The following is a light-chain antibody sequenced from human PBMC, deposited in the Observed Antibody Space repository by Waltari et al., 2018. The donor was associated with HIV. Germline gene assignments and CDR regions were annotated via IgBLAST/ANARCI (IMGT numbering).Light chain of an antibody. CDR2: EIK. V-gene: IGLV2-14*01. Sequence: QSALTQPASVSGSPGQSITISCSGTVSDTAVYNFVSWYRQHPGKAPPLLLYEIKSRPSGISLRFSGSKSGNTASLTISGLQAEDEADYYCTSYTQNHIVLFGGGTKLTVL. CDR1: VSDTAVYNF. J-gene: IGLJ3*02. CDR3: TSYTQNHIVL.